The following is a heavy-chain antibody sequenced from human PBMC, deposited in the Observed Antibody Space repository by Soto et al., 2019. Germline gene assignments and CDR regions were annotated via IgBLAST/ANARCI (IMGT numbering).Heavy chain of an antibody. D-gene: IGHD3-10*01. CDR1: GFSFSSFV. J-gene: IGHJ4*02. CDR2: VSYDATNQ. V-gene: IGHV3-30-3*01. Sequence: ESGGGVAQPGGSLRLSCAASGFSFSSFVMHWVRQAPGKGLAWVALVSYDATNQYYSDSVKGRFTVSRDNSKNTLYLQMDSLRPEDTAVYYSARGVYGSGSYYAGFDYWGLGTLVTVSS. CDR3: ARGVYGSGSYYAGFDY.